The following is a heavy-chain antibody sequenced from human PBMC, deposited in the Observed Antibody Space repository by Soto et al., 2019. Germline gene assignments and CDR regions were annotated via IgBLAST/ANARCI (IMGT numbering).Heavy chain of an antibody. CDR1: VFTFRNYW. Sequence: LRLSCVASVFTFRNYWMHWVRQAPGKGLVWVSRVNSDGTITNYADSVKGRFTISRDNAKNTLYLQMNSLTAADTAVYYCTSTSWFDYWGQGAPVTVSS. CDR3: TSTSWFDY. J-gene: IGHJ4*02. D-gene: IGHD2-2*01. CDR2: VNSDGTIT. V-gene: IGHV3-74*01.